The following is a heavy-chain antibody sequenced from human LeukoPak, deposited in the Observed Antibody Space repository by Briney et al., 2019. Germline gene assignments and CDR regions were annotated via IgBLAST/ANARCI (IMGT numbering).Heavy chain of an antibody. CDR3: ARFGYVAAVDV. CDR1: GFSFRAYW. Sequence: GGSLLLSCAASGFSFRAYWMTWVRQAPGTGLEWVANINPAGSETYYVDPVKGRFSISRDNAKNLVYLQMNSLRAEGTAVYHCARFGYVAAVDVWGQGTPGTVSS. V-gene: IGHV3-7*01. D-gene: IGHD2-15*01. CDR2: INPAGSET. J-gene: IGHJ4*02.